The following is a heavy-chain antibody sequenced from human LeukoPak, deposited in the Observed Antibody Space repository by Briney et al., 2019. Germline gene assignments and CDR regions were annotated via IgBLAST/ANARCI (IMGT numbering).Heavy chain of an antibody. CDR2: IDHRGDT. CDR3: ARGATISETGYFDF. J-gene: IGHJ4*03. CDR1: GGSFSGYY. V-gene: IGHV4-34*01. Sequence: PSETLSLTCAVYGGSFSGYYWSWLRQSPGKGLEWIAEIDHRGDTNYNPSVKSRVTISVDTSKNQFSLKVRSLSAADTAVYYCARGATISETGYFDFWGQGTLVTVSS. D-gene: IGHD5-24*01.